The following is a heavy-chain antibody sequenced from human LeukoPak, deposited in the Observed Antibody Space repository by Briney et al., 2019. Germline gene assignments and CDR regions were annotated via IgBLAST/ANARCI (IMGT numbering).Heavy chain of an antibody. CDR1: RYTFTDYY. J-gene: IGHJ4*02. V-gene: IGHV1-2*02. CDR2: INPKSGGT. D-gene: IGHD2-21*02. CDR3: TYEGDYYYGY. Sequence: ASVKVSCKASRYTFTDYYMHWVRQAPGQGLEWMGWINPKSGGTNYAQRFQGRVTMTRDTSISTAYMELSRLTSDDTAVYYCTYEGDYYYGYWGQGTLVTVSS.